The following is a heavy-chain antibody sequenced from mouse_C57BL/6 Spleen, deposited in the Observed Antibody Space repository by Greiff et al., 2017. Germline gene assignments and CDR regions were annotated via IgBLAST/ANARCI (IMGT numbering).Heavy chain of an antibody. CDR2: IDPETGGT. J-gene: IGHJ2*01. CDR1: GYTFTDYE. CDR3: TRREIYYDYDGYYFDY. V-gene: IGHV1-15*01. Sequence: QVQLQQSGAELVRPGASVTLSCKASGYTFTDYEMHWVKQTPVHGLEWIGAIDPETGGTAYNQKFKGKAILNADKSSSTAFMELRSLTSEDSAVYYCTRREIYYDYDGYYFDYWGQGTTLTVSS. D-gene: IGHD2-4*01.